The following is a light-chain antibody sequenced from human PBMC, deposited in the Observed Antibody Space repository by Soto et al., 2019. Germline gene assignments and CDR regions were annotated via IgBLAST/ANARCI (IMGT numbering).Light chain of an antibody. J-gene: IGKJ5*01. V-gene: IGKV3-15*01. CDR1: QSISSK. Sequence: EIVMTQSPATLSVSPGERATLSCRASQSISSKVGWYQQKPGQAPRLLIYGASTRATGVPPRFSGSEYGTEFTLTISSLQSENFAVYYCQQYNIWSSITFGRGTRQEIK. CDR2: GAS. CDR3: QQYNIWSSIT.